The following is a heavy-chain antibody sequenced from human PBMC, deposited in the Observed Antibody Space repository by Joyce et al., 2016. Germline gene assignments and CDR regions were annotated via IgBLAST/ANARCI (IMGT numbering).Heavy chain of an antibody. J-gene: IGHJ6*02. CDR3: RVIVILGLDV. CDR1: GYMFSELS. D-gene: IGHD2/OR15-2a*01. Sequence: QVQLEQSGAEVKKPGASVKVSCKVAGYMFSELSMHWVRQAPGKGLEWMGRFDPEDGETIYAKKFQGRVTMTEDTSTDTAYMELSSLRSDDTAVYFCRVIVILGLDVWGQGTTVTVSS. V-gene: IGHV1-24*01. CDR2: FDPEDGET.